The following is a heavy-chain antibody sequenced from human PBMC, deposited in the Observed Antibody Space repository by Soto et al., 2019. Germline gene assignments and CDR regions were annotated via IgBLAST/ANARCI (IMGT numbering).Heavy chain of an antibody. CDR3: AGGPLYSSSWYDYYYYGMDV. J-gene: IGHJ6*02. D-gene: IGHD6-13*01. Sequence: QVQLVQSGAEVKKPGASVKVSCKASGYTFTSYGISWVRQASGQGLEWMGWISAYNGNTNYAQKLQGRVTMTTDTSTSTAYMELRSLRSDDTAVYYCAGGPLYSSSWYDYYYYGMDVWGQGTTVTVSS. CDR1: GYTFTSYG. V-gene: IGHV1-18*04. CDR2: ISAYNGNT.